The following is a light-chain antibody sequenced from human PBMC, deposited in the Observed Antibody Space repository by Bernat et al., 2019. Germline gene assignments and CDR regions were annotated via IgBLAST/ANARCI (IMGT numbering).Light chain of an antibody. Sequence: EIVMTQSPATLSVSPGERATLSCRSSQCVSSNLAWYQQKPGQAPRLLIYGASTRDTGIPARFSGSGSGTEFTLTISSLQSEDFAVYYCQQYNNWYTFGQGTKLEIK. CDR1: QCVSSN. V-gene: IGKV3-15*01. J-gene: IGKJ2*01. CDR2: GAS. CDR3: QQYNNWYT.